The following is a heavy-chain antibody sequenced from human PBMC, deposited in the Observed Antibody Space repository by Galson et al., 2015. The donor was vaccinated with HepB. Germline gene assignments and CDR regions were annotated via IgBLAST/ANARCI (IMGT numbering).Heavy chain of an antibody. D-gene: IGHD3-9*01. CDR1: GYTFTSYY. J-gene: IGHJ6*02. Sequence: SVKVSCKASGYTFTSYYMHWVRQAPGQGLEWMGIINPSGGSTSYAQKFQGRVTMTRDTSTSTVYMELSSLRSEDTAVYYCARDLVQPRRYFDWLWIPGAARMDVWGQGTTVTVSS. CDR2: INPSGGST. V-gene: IGHV1-46*01. CDR3: ARDLVQPRRYFDWLWIPGAARMDV.